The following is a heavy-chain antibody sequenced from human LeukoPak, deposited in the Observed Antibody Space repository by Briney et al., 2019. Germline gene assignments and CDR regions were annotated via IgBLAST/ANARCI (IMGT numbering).Heavy chain of an antibody. CDR3: AREVGELDY. CDR2: ISGSGYSA. Sequence: PGGSLRLSCAASGFTFSSYAMSWVRQAPGKGLEWVSTISGSGYSAYYADSVKGRFTISRDNSKNTLYLQMNTLRAEDAAIYYCAREVGELDYWGQGTLVTVSS. V-gene: IGHV3-23*01. CDR1: GFTFSSYA. D-gene: IGHD1-26*01. J-gene: IGHJ4*02.